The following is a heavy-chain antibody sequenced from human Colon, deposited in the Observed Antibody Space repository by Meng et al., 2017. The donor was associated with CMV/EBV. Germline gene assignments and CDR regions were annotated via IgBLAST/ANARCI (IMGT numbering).Heavy chain of an antibody. V-gene: IGHV4-31*03. Sequence: LRLSCTVSGGSISSGGYYWSWIGQHPGKGLEWIGYIYYSGSTYYNPSLKSRVTISVDTSKNQFSLKLSSVTAADTAVYYCARDGGYYDSSGYYAEPHFDYWGQGTLVTVSS. CDR2: IYYSGST. J-gene: IGHJ4*02. D-gene: IGHD3-22*01. CDR1: GGSISSGGYY. CDR3: ARDGGYYDSSGYYAEPHFDY.